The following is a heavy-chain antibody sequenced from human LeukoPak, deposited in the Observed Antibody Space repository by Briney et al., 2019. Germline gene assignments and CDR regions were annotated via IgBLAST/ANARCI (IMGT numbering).Heavy chain of an antibody. CDR2: ISYDGSNK. CDR1: GLTFSSYA. V-gene: IGHV3-30-3*01. Sequence: QSGGSLRLSCAASGLTFSSYAMHWVRQAPGKGLEWVAVISYDGSNKYYADSVKGRFTISRDNSKNTLYLQMNSLRAEDTAVYYCAKAYGSGSYSQTFDYWGQGTLVTVSS. J-gene: IGHJ4*02. CDR3: AKAYGSGSYSQTFDY. D-gene: IGHD3-10*01.